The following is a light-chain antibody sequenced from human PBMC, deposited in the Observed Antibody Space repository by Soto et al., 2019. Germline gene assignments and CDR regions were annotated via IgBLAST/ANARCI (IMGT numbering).Light chain of an antibody. Sequence: DIQMTQSPSSLSASVGYRVTITCRASQSISSYLNWYQQKPGKAPKLLFYAASSLQSGVPSRFSGSGSGTDFTLTISSLQPEDFATYYCQQSYSTPVTFGQGTKVDIK. CDR3: QQSYSTPVT. V-gene: IGKV1-39*01. CDR1: QSISSY. J-gene: IGKJ1*01. CDR2: AAS.